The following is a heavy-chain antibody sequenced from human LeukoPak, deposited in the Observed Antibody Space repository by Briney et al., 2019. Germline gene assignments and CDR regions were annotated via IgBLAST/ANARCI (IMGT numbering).Heavy chain of an antibody. CDR2: ISSSGITI. CDR3: XXXXXXXNSVEVPDY. J-gene: IGHJ4*02. Sequence: GGSLRLSCAVSGFTFSSYEMNWVRQAPGKGLEWVSYISSSGITIFYSDSVKGRFTISRDNAKNSLYLQMNSLRAEDTAVYYCXXXXXXXNSVEVPDYWGQGTLVTVSS. V-gene: IGHV3-48*03. D-gene: IGHD2-21*01. CDR1: GFTFSSYE.